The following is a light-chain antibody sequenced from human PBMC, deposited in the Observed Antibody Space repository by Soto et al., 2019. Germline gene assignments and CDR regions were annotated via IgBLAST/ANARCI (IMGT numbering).Light chain of an antibody. CDR3: SSYTTSSTRL. Sequence: QSALAQPASVSGSPGQSITISCTGTSSDVGAYDFVSWYQQHPDKAPKLMIYEVSNRPSGVSYRFSGSKSVNTATLTISGLQAEDEADYYSSSYTTSSTRLFGTGTQVTVL. CDR1: SSDVGAYDF. CDR2: EVS. J-gene: IGLJ1*01. V-gene: IGLV2-14*03.